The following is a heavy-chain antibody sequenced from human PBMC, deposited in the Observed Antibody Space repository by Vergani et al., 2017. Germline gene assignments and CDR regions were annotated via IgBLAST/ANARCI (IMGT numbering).Heavy chain of an antibody. V-gene: IGHV4-39*01. CDR3: ERHATVEGLVKLGWIDP. Sequence: QLQLQESGPGLVKPSATLSLTCSVSGASIRSSNYYWGWIRQPPGKGLEWIASIYYSGSTYYNPSLKSRVTISVDTSKNQFSLKLSSVTAADTAVYFCERHATVEGLVKLGWIDPWGQGILVTVSS. CDR2: IYYSGST. J-gene: IGHJ5*02. D-gene: IGHD6-19*01. CDR1: GASIRSSNYY.